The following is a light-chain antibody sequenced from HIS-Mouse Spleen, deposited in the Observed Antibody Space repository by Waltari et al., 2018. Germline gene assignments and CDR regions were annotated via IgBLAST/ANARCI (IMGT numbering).Light chain of an antibody. J-gene: IGLJ2*01. CDR1: SLPKKY. V-gene: IGLV3-10*01. CDR3: YSTDSSGNHRV. Sequence: SYELTQPPSASVSPGQTARITCSGESLPKKYAYGYQQKSGQAPLRVIYEDSKRPSGIPERCSGSSSGTMATLTISGAQVEDEADYYCYSTDSSGNHRVFGGGTKLTVL. CDR2: EDS.